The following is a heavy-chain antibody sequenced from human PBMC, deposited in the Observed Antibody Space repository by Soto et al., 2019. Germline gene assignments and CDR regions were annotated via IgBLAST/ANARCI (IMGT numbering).Heavy chain of an antibody. D-gene: IGHD1-1*01. CDR2: MNPNSGNT. CDR1: GYTFTIYD. CDR3: ARAEGELEPPVFDP. Sequence: ASVKVSCKASGYTFTIYDINWVRQATGQGLEWMGWMNPNSGNTGYAQKFQGRVTMTRNTSISTAYMELSSLRSEDTAVYYCARAEGELEPPVFDPWGQGTLVTVSS. J-gene: IGHJ5*02. V-gene: IGHV1-8*01.